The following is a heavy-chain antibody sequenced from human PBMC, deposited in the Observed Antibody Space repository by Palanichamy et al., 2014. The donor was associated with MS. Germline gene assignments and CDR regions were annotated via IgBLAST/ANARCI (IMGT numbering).Heavy chain of an antibody. J-gene: IGHJ3*02. CDR1: GFTFSSYW. CDR3: ARGTRSGSYYYRAFDI. Sequence: EVQLVESGGGLVQPGGSLRLSCAASGFTFSSYWMHWVRQAPGKGLVWVSRINSDGSSTSYADSVKGRFTISRDNAKNTLYLQMNSLRAEDTAVYYCARGTRSGSYYYRAFDIWGQGTMVTVSS. CDR2: INSDGSST. D-gene: IGHD1-26*01. V-gene: IGHV3-74*01.